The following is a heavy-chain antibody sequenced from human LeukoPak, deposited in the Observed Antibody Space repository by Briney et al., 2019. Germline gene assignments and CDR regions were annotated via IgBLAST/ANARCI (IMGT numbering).Heavy chain of an antibody. Sequence: PSETLSLTCTVSGGSISSYYWSWLRQSPGKGLEWIGYIYYSGSTNYNPSLKSRVTISVDTSKNQFSLKLSSVTAADTAVYYCAREGLRDRSMDVWGKGTTVTISS. V-gene: IGHV4-59*01. D-gene: IGHD3-3*01. J-gene: IGHJ6*03. CDR2: IYYSGST. CDR3: AREGLRDRSMDV. CDR1: GGSISSYY.